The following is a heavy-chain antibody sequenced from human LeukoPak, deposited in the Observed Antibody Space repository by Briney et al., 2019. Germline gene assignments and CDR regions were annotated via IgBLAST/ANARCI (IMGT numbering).Heavy chain of an antibody. CDR2: INPSGGST. CDR1: GYTFTSYY. Sequence: GASVKVSCKASGYTFTSYYMHWVRQAPGQGLEWMGIINPSGGSTSYAQKFQGRVTMTRDTSTSTVYMELSSLRSEDTAVYYCARNGYCSGGSCYTRIAFDIWGQGTMVTVSS. V-gene: IGHV1-46*01. D-gene: IGHD2-15*01. J-gene: IGHJ3*02. CDR3: ARNGYCSGGSCYTRIAFDI.